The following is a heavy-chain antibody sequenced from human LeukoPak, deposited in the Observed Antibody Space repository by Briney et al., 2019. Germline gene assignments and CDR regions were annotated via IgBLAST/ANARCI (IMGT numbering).Heavy chain of an antibody. Sequence: TLSLTCTVSGGSISSGSYYWSWIRQPAGKGLEWIGRIYTSGSTNYNPSLKSRVTISVDTSKNQFSLKLSSVTAADTAVYYCAKTNEDSSGYYWKYYFDYWGQGTLVTVSS. CDR1: GGSISSGSYY. J-gene: IGHJ4*02. CDR2: IYTSGST. V-gene: IGHV4-61*02. D-gene: IGHD3-22*01. CDR3: AKTNEDSSGYYWKYYFDY.